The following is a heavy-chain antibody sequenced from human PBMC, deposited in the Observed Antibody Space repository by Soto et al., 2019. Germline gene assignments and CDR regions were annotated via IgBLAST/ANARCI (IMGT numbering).Heavy chain of an antibody. D-gene: IGHD6-13*01. V-gene: IGHV3-33*01. Sequence: QVQLVESGGGVVQPGRSLRLSCAASGFTFSSYGMHWVRQAPGKGLEWVAVIWYDGSNKYYADSVKGRFTISRDNSKNALYLQMNSLRAEDTAVYYCARAPNWGSIWYEAFDIWGQGTMVTVSS. J-gene: IGHJ3*02. CDR2: IWYDGSNK. CDR3: ARAPNWGSIWYEAFDI. CDR1: GFTFSSYG.